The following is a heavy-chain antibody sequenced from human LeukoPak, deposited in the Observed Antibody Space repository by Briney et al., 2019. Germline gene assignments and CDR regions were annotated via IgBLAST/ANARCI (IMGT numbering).Heavy chain of an antibody. CDR3: ARVFLSSSPTLDY. J-gene: IGHJ4*02. CDR1: GYSISSGYY. Sequence: PSETLSLTCTVSGYSISSGYYWGWIRQPPGKGLEWIGSIYHSGSTYYNPSLKGRVTISVDTSKNQFSLKLSSVTAADTAVYYCARVFLSSSPTLDYWGQGTLVTVSS. D-gene: IGHD6-6*01. V-gene: IGHV4-38-2*02. CDR2: IYHSGST.